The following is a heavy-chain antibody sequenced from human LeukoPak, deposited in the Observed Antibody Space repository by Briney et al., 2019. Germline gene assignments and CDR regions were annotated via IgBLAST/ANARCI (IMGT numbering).Heavy chain of an antibody. CDR2: ISGSGGST. CDR1: GFTFSSYG. Sequence: GGSLRPSCAASGFTFSSYGMSWVRQAPGKGLEWVSAISGSGGSTYYADSVKGRFTISRDNSKNTLYLQMNSLRAEDTAVYYCAKDKNYDFWSTGLMWGQGTLVTVSS. V-gene: IGHV3-23*01. J-gene: IGHJ4*02. CDR3: AKDKNYDFWSTGLM. D-gene: IGHD3-3*01.